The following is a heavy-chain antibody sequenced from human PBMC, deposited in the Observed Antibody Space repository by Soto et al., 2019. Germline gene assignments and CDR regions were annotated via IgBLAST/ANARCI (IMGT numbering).Heavy chain of an antibody. CDR1: GFTFTSYA. CDR3: AKGVGGATTYRRVGPCGMDV. CDR2: ISGSGVST. D-gene: IGHD1-26*01. V-gene: IGHV3-23*01. Sequence: EVQLLESGGGLVQPGGSLRLSCAASGFTFTSYAMSWVRQAPGTGLEWVSAISGSGVSTYYADFVKGRFTISRDNSKNTLYLQMNSLRAEDTAVYYCAKGVGGATTYRRVGPCGMDVWGQGTTVTVSS. J-gene: IGHJ6*02.